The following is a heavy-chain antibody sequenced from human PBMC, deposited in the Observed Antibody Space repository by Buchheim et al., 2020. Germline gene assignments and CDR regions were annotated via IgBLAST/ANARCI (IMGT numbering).Heavy chain of an antibody. V-gene: IGHV3-30-3*01. CDR2: ISYDGSNK. D-gene: IGHD3-22*01. CDR3: ARVLKAYYDSPYGMDV. Sequence: QVQLVESGGGVVQPGRSLRLSCAASGFTFSSYAMHWVRQAPGKGLEWVAVISYDGSNKYYADSVKGRFTISRDNSKNTLYLQMNSLRAEDTAVYYCARVLKAYYDSPYGMDVWGQGTT. CDR1: GFTFSSYA. J-gene: IGHJ6*02.